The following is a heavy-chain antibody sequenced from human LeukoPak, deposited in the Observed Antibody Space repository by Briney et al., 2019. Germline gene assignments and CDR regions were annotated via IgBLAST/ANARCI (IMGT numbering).Heavy chain of an antibody. V-gene: IGHV4-61*02. J-gene: IGHJ4*02. CDR1: GGSISSGSYD. CDR3: ARSAGVYSTRGYFDY. CDR2: IYTSGST. Sequence: SETLSLTCTVSGGSISSGSYDWSWLRQPAGKGLEWIGRIYTSGSTNYNPPLKSRVTISVDTSKNQFSLKLSSVTAADTAVYYCARSAGVYSTRGYFDYWGQGTLVTVSS. D-gene: IGHD6-13*01.